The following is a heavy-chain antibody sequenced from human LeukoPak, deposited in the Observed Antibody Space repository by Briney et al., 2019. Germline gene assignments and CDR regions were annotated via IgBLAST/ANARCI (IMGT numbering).Heavy chain of an antibody. CDR1: GFTFSSYS. D-gene: IGHD3-10*01. CDR2: ISSSGNYI. J-gene: IGHJ4*02. CDR3: ARAVSGSGSN. Sequence: PGGSLRLSCTASGFTFSSYSMNWVRQAPGKGLEWVSSISSSGNYIDYADSVKGRFTVSRDNAKNSLYLQTHSLRAEDTAVYYCARAVSGSGSNWGQGTLVTVSS. V-gene: IGHV3-21*01.